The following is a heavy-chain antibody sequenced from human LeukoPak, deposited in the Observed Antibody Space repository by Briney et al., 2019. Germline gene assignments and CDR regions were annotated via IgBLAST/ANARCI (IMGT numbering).Heavy chain of an antibody. CDR2: INWDSDSI. Sequence: GRSLRLSCAVSGFTFDDYAMHWVRQVPGKGLEWVSGINWDSDSIGYADSVKGRFTTSRDNAKNSLYLQMNSLRAEDTAFYYCAINGGGDSGYGNFDYWGQGTLVTVSS. CDR3: AINGGGDSGYGNFDY. D-gene: IGHD5-12*01. V-gene: IGHV3-9*01. CDR1: GFTFDDYA. J-gene: IGHJ4*02.